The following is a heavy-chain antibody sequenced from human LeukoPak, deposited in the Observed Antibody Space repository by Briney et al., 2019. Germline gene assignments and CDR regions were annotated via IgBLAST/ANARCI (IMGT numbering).Heavy chain of an antibody. CDR2: ISYDGSNE. Sequence: GGSLRLSCTASGFTFSSHTMHWVRQAPGKGLEWVAVISYDGSNEYYADSVKGRFTISRDNGKNTLFLQMNSLRAEDAAVYYCVRGNDYGGPHYWGQGTLVTVSS. D-gene: IGHD4-23*01. V-gene: IGHV3-30-3*01. CDR1: GFTFSSHT. J-gene: IGHJ4*02. CDR3: VRGNDYGGPHY.